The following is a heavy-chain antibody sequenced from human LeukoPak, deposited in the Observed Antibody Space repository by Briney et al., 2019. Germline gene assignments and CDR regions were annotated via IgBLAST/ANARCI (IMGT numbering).Heavy chain of an antibody. CDR2: ISYDGSNK. D-gene: IGHD6-19*01. V-gene: IGHV3-30*18. J-gene: IGHJ4*02. Sequence: GGSLRLSCVASGFTFSSYGMHWVRQAPGKGLEWVAVISYDGSNKYYADSVKGRFTISRDNSKNTLYLQMNSLRAEDTAVYYCAKSYSSGFDYWGQGTLVTVSS. CDR3: AKSYSSGFDY. CDR1: GFTFSSYG.